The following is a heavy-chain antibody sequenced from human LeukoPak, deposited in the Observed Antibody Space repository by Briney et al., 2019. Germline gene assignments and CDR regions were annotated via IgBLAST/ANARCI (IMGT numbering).Heavy chain of an antibody. J-gene: IGHJ4*02. CDR3: AAGDYPGPNEPFDY. D-gene: IGHD3-16*01. CDR2: ISAYNGNT. CDR1: GYTFTSYG. V-gene: IGHV1-18*01. Sequence: ASVKVSCKASGYTFTSYGISWVRQAPGQGLEWMGWISAYNGNTNYAQKLQGRVTMTTDTSTSTPYMELRSLRSDDTAVYYCAAGDYPGPNEPFDYWGQGTLVTVSS.